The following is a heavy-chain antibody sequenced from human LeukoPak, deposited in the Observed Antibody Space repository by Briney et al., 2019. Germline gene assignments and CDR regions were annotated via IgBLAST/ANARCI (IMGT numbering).Heavy chain of an antibody. CDR1: GFTFSSYA. J-gene: IGHJ2*01. CDR3: AKSDHGFWYFDL. V-gene: IGHV3-23*01. D-gene: IGHD1-14*01. Sequence: GGSLRLSCAASGFTFSSYAMSWVRQAPGKGLEWVSAISGSGGSKYYADSVKGRFTISRDNSKNTLYLQMNSLRAEDTAVYYCAKSDHGFWYFDLWGRGTLVTVSS. CDR2: ISGSGGSK.